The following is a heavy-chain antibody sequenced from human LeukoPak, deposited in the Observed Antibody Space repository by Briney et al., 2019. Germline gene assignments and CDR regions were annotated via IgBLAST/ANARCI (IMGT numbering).Heavy chain of an antibody. CDR1: GFTFSSYW. J-gene: IGHJ4*02. D-gene: IGHD5-18*01. Sequence: GGSLRLSCAASGFTFSSYWMHWVRQAPGKGLVWVSRINSDGSSTSYADSVKGRFTISRDNAKNTLYLQMNSLSAEDTAVYYCARWSSFPRLWDYWGQGTLVTVSS. CDR3: ARWSSFPRLWDY. V-gene: IGHV3-74*01. CDR2: INSDGSST.